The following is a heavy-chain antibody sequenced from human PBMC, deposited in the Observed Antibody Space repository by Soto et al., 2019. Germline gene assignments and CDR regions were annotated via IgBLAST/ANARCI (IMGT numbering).Heavy chain of an antibody. J-gene: IGHJ6*02. CDR2: MYSTGGT. CDR3: ARGPPGIAAAGGA. Sequence: EVQLVESGGGLVQPGGSLRLSCAASGVTVSNNYMSWVRQAPGKGLEWISVMYSTGGTYYADSVKGRFTISRDNSKNTLFLQMNSLRAEDTAIYYCARGPPGIAAAGGAWGQGTTVTVSS. CDR1: GVTVSNNY. V-gene: IGHV3-66*01. D-gene: IGHD6-13*01.